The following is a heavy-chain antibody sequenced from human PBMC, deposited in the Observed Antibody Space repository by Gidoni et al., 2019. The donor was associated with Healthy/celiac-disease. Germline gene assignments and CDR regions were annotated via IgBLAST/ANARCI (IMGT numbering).Heavy chain of an antibody. V-gene: IGHV3-23*01. D-gene: IGHD5-12*01. CDR2: ISCSGGST. CDR3: ARGGYSGYDKFDY. Sequence: EVQLLESGGGLVQPGGSLRLSCAASGFTFSSYAMSWVRQAPGKGLEWVSAISCSGGSTYYADSVKGRFTISRDNSKNTLYLQMNSLRAEDTAVYYCARGGYSGYDKFDYWGQGTLVTVSS. J-gene: IGHJ4*02. CDR1: GFTFSSYA.